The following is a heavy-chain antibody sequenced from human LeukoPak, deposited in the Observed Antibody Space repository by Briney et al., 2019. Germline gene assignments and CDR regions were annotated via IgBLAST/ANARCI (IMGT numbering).Heavy chain of an antibody. V-gene: IGHV3-20*01. CDR1: GFTFDDYG. J-gene: IGHJ5*02. Sequence: PGGSLRLSCAASGFTFDDYGMSWVRQAPGKGLEWVSGINWDGGSTGYAESVKGRFTTSRDNAKNSLYMQMNSLRAEDTALYHCARAYGSSSWFSTAFAPWGQGTLVTVSS. CDR3: ARAYGSSSWFSTAFAP. D-gene: IGHD6-13*01. CDR2: INWDGGST.